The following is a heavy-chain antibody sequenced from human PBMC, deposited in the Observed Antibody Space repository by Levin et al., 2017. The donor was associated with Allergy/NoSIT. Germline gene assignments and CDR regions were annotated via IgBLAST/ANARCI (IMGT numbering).Heavy chain of an antibody. J-gene: IGHJ6*02. V-gene: IGHV4-4*07. CDR2: IYSGGYI. CDR1: GGSIRTYF. Sequence: SETLSLTCTVSGGSIRTYFWSWVRQPAGKGLEWIGRIYSGGYIDYNPSLKSRVIMSIDTSKNQFSLKVNSVTAADTAVYYCARNIGLQPGGKYIGDYYGMDVWGQGTTVTVSS. D-gene: IGHD2-8*01. CDR3: ARNIGLQPGGKYIGDYYGMDV.